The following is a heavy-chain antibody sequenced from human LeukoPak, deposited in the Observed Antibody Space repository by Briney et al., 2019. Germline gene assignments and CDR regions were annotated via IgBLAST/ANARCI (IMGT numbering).Heavy chain of an antibody. CDR3: ARAAGECSGGSCYSRAFDV. Sequence: GGSLRLCCTASGFTFYHYGMSWVRQAPGKRLEWVSNINWNGDSTGYADSVEGRFAISTDNAKNSLYLQMNRLRAEDTALYYCARAAGECSGGSCYSRAFDVWSQGSRATVSS. J-gene: IGHJ3*01. D-gene: IGHD2-15*01. CDR2: INWNGDST. CDR1: GFTFYHYG. V-gene: IGHV3-20*04.